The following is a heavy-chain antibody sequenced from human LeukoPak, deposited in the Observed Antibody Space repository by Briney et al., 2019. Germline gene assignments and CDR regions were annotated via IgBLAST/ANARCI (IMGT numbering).Heavy chain of an antibody. J-gene: IGHJ4*02. V-gene: IGHV3-11*04. CDR1: GFTFSAHY. Sequence: SLRLSCAASGFTFSAHYMSWIRQAPGKGLEWVSYISIDGNTIYYADSVKGRFTISRDNAKNSLYLQMSSLRAEDTPVYYCGRGGGGSWYGEQPLFDYWGQGTLVTVSS. CDR3: GRGGGGSWYGEQPLFDY. CDR2: ISIDGNTI. D-gene: IGHD1/OR15-1a*01.